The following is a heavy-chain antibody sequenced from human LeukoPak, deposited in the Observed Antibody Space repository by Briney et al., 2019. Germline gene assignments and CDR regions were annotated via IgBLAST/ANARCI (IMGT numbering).Heavy chain of an antibody. V-gene: IGHV3-48*04. J-gene: IGHJ4*02. CDR3: ARDRVGDSSGE. D-gene: IGHD3-22*01. Sequence: GGSLRLSRAASGFTFSSYAMSWVRQAPGKGLEWVSCISSGSSTIYYADSVKGRFTISRDNAKYSLYLQMNSLRAEDTAVYYCARDRVGDSSGEWGQGTLVTVSS. CDR1: GFTFSSYA. CDR2: ISSGSSTI.